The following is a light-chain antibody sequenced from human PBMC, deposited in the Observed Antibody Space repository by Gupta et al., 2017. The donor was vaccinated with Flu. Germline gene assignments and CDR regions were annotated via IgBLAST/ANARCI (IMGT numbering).Light chain of an antibody. CDR1: QSIGSSD. CDR2: AAS. V-gene: IGKV3-20*01. Sequence: ETVLTQSPRTLSLSPGERSILSCRASQSIGSSDLAWYQQKPGQAPSLLIFAASSKATGIPDRISGTGSVTDFTLTISRLEPEDFAVYYCQQYCGEPHTFGQGTRLDI. J-gene: IGKJ5*01. CDR3: QQYCGEPHT.